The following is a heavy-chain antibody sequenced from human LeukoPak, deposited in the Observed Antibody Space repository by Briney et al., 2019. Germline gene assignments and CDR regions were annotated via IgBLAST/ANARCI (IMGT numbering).Heavy chain of an antibody. V-gene: IGHV3-15*01. CDR2: IKSKTDGGTT. D-gene: IGHD2-2*01. CDR1: GFTFSNAW. Sequence: GGSLRLSCAASGFTFSNAWMSWVRQAPGKGLEWVGRIKSKTDGGTTDYAAPVKGRFTISRDDSKNTLYLQMNSLKTEDTAVYYCTAVPTVVVPAAMIYYFDYWGQGTLVTVSS. J-gene: IGHJ4*02. CDR3: TAVPTVVVPAAMIYYFDY.